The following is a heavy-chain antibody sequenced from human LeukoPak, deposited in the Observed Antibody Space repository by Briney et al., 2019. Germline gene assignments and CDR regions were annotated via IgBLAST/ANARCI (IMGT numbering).Heavy chain of an antibody. V-gene: IGHV2-5*02. CDR1: GFSLSTSGVG. J-gene: IGHJ4*02. Sequence: SSPTLVKPTQTLTLTCTFSGFSLSTSGVGVGWIRQPPGNALEWLALIYWDDDKRYSPSLKSRLTITKDTSKNQVVLTMTNMDPVDTATYYCAHRLAHYDILTGYSDHFDYWGQGTLVTASS. D-gene: IGHD3-9*01. CDR3: AHRLAHYDILTGYSDHFDY. CDR2: IYWDDDK.